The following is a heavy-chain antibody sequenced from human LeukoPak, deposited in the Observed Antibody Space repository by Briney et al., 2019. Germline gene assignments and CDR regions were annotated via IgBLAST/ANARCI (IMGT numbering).Heavy chain of an antibody. J-gene: IGHJ3*02. D-gene: IGHD3-22*01. CDR3: AGGVYDSSVSDAFDI. Sequence: VASVKVSGKASGYTFTSYDINWVRQATGQGLEWMGWMNPNSGNTGYAQKFQGRVTMTRNTSISTAYMELSSLRSEDTAVYYCAGGVYDSSVSDAFDIWGQGTMVTVSS. V-gene: IGHV1-8*01. CDR2: MNPNSGNT. CDR1: GYTFTSYD.